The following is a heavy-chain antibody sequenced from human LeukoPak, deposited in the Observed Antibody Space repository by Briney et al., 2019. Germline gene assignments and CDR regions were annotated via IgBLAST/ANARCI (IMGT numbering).Heavy chain of an antibody. Sequence: SGPTLVNPTQTLALTCTFSGFSLTTSGVGVGWIRQPPGKALEWLSIIYWDDDKRYSPSLRSRLTITKDTYRSQVVLIMTNVDPIDTATYYCAHIEITFGGVMRDDAFDIWGQGTMVTVSS. CDR3: AHIEITFGGVMRDDAFDI. CDR1: GFSLTTSGVG. CDR2: IYWDDDK. J-gene: IGHJ3*02. D-gene: IGHD3-16*01. V-gene: IGHV2-5*02.